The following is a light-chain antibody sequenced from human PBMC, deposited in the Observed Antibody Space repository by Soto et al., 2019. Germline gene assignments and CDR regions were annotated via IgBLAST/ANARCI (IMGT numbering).Light chain of an antibody. CDR3: QKYNSAPRGLT. CDR1: QGISNY. CDR2: AAA. J-gene: IGKJ4*01. Sequence: DIQMTQSPSSLSASVGDRVTITCRASQGISNYLPWYQQKPGKVPKLLIYAAATLQSGVPSRFSGSGSGTYFTLTISSLQPEDVATYYCQKYNSAPRGLTFGGGTKVEIK. V-gene: IGKV1-27*01.